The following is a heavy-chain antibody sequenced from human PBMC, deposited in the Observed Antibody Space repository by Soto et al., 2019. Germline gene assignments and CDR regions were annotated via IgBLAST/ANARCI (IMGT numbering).Heavy chain of an antibody. V-gene: IGHV3-43*01. J-gene: IGHJ6*02. D-gene: IGHD6-25*01. CDR2: ISWDGGST. Sequence: EVQLVESGGVVVQPGGSLRLSCAASGFTFDDYTMHWVRQAPGKGLEWVSLISWDGGSTYYADSVKGRFTISRDNSKNSLYMQMTNMRTKDTALYYCAKHFSAFHDYGMDVWGQGTTVTVSS. CDR3: AKHFSAFHDYGMDV. CDR1: GFTFDDYT.